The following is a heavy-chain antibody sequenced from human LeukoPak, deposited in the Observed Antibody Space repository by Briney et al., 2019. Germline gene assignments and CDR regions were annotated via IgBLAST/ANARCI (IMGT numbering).Heavy chain of an antibody. D-gene: IGHD3-9*01. CDR3: ARGVDSDIDW. J-gene: IGHJ4*02. CDR1: GFTFSSYW. V-gene: IGHV3-7*01. Sequence: GGSLRLSCAASGFTFSSYWMNWVRQAPGKGLEWVANINGDGRDKYYVGSVRGRFTISRDNADNALYLQMNSLRGDDTALYYCARGVDSDIDWWGQGTLVTVSS. CDR2: INGDGRDK.